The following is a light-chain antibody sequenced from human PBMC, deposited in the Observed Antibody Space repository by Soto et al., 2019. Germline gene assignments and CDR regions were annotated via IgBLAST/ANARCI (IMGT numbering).Light chain of an antibody. CDR1: QTISSR. Sequence: DIQMTQSPSTLSGSLGDRVTITCRASQTISSRLAWYQQKPGKAPKLLLYKASTLKSGVPSTFSGSGCGAEFALTTSSLQSEDYAVYYCHQYNNWPPWTFGQGTKVDIK. J-gene: IGKJ1*01. V-gene: IGKV1-5*03. CDR3: HQYNNWPPWT. CDR2: KAS.